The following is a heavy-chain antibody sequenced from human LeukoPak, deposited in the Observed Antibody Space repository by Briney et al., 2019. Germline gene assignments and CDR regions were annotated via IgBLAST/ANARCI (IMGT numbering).Heavy chain of an antibody. CDR1: GVTFSSNS. V-gene: IGHV3-23*01. J-gene: IGHJ4*02. CDR2: ISGSGGST. CDR3: AKARTERGVGFDY. D-gene: IGHD2-8*02. Sequence: GGSLRLSCAASGVTFSSNSMNWVRQPPGQGLGLVSAISGSGGSTYYADSVKGRFTISRDNSKNTLYLHMNSLRAEDTAVYYCAKARTERGVGFDYWGQGTLVTVSS.